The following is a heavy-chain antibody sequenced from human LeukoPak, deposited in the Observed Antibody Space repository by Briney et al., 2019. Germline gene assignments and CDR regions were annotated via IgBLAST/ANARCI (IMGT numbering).Heavy chain of an antibody. CDR1: GGSFSGYY. D-gene: IGHD5-12*01. V-gene: IGHV4-34*01. CDR2: INHSGST. CDR3: ARVFGSGYDFRGAFDI. J-gene: IGHJ3*02. Sequence: SETLSLTCAVYGGSFSGYYWSWIRQPPGKGLEWIGEINHSGSTNYNPSLKSRVTISVDTSKIQFSLKLSSVTAADTAVYYCARVFGSGYDFRGAFDIWGQGTMVTVSS.